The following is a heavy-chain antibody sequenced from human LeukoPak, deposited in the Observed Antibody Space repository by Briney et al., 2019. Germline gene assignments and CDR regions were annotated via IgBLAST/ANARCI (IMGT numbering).Heavy chain of an antibody. D-gene: IGHD3-10*02. CDR3: ARHRCLGRNWFDP. CDR1: GGTFSSYA. V-gene: IGHV1-69*13. Sequence: SVKVSCKASGGTFSSYAISWVRQAPAQGLEGMGGIIPIFGTANYAQKFQGRVTITADESTSTAYMELSSLRSEDTAVYYCARHRCLGRNWFDPWGQGTLVTVSS. J-gene: IGHJ5*02. CDR2: IIPIFGTA.